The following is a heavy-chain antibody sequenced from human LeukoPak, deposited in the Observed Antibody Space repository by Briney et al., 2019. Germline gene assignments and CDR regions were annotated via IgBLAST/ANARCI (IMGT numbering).Heavy chain of an antibody. Sequence: GGSLRLSCAASGFTFSSYAMSWVRQAPGKGLEWVSAISGSGGSTYYADSVKGRFTISRDNSKNTLYLQMNSLRAEDTAVYYCAKKGGWFGELTYYSYYMDVWGKGTTVTVSS. CDR1: GFTFSSYA. CDR2: ISGSGGST. D-gene: IGHD3-10*01. CDR3: AKKGGWFGELTYYSYYMDV. V-gene: IGHV3-23*01. J-gene: IGHJ6*03.